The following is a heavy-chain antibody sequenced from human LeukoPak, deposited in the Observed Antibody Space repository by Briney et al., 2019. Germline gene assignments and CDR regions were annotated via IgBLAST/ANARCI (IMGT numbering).Heavy chain of an antibody. D-gene: IGHD2-15*01. Sequence: GESLRISCKGSGYSFSSYWIAWVRQMPGKGLEWMGFIYPAGSDTIYSPSFQDQVTISEDKSINTAYLQWSSLKDSDTAMYYCARPSGYCSGGACYPGHWGQGTLVTASS. CDR3: ARPSGYCSGGACYPGH. J-gene: IGHJ4*02. CDR2: IYPAGSDT. V-gene: IGHV5-51*01. CDR1: GYSFSSYW.